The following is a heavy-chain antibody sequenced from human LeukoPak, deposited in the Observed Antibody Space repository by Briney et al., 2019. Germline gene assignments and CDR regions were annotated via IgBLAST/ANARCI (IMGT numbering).Heavy chain of an antibody. CDR2: IYYSGTT. CDR3: ARHYYGGSRAFDI. D-gene: IGHD4-23*01. Sequence: PLETLSLTCTVSGGSISSYYWSWIRQPPGKGLEWIGYIYYSGTTYYNPSLKSRVTMSVDTSKKQFSLTLSFVTAADTAIYYCARHYYGGSRAFDIWGQGTMVTVS. J-gene: IGHJ3*02. V-gene: IGHV4-59*08. CDR1: GGSISSYY.